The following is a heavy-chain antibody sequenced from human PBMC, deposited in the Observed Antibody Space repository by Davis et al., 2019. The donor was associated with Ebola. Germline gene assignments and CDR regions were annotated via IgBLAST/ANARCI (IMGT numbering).Heavy chain of an antibody. J-gene: IGHJ3*02. CDR3: ASLRRTITGMDDGFDI. CDR2: IYTGHSDT. D-gene: IGHD2-8*02. CDR1: GNSFTSHW. V-gene: IGHV5-51*01. Sequence: KVSCKGSGNSFTSHWIGWVLQLPGKGLDLMGIIYTGHSDTRYSPSFRGQVTISADKSMKTAFLQWSSLKASDSGMYYCASLRRTITGMDDGFDIWGQGTMVTVSS.